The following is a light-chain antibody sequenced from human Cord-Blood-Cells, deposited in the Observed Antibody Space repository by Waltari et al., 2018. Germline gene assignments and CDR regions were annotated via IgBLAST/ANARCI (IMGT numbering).Light chain of an antibody. CDR1: SRDVGGYNY. CDR2: DVS. CDR3: SSYTSSSNWV. V-gene: IGLV2-14*03. Sequence: QSALTQPASVSGSPGQSITISCTGTSRDVGGYNYVSWYQQHPGKAPKLRIYDVSKRPSGVSNRFSGSKSGNTASLTISGLQAEDEADYYCSSYTSSSNWVFGGGTKLTVL. J-gene: IGLJ3*02.